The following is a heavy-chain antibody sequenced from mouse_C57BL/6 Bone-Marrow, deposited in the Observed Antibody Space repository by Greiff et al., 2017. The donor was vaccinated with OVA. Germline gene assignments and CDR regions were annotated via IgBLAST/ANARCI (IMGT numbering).Heavy chain of an antibody. CDR3: ARSYYYGSSYKFAY. CDR2: ISSGGSYT. CDR1: GFTFSSYV. D-gene: IGHD1-1*01. V-gene: IGHV5-6*01. J-gene: IGHJ3*01. Sequence: EVMLVESGGDLVKPGGSLKLSCAASGFTFSSYVMSWVRQTPDKRLEWVATISSGGSYTYYPDSVKGRFTISRDNAKNTLYLQMSSLKSEDTAMYYCARSYYYGSSYKFAYWGQGTLVTVSA.